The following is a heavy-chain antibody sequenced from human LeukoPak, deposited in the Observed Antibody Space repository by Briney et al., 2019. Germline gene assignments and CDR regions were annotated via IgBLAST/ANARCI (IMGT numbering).Heavy chain of an antibody. CDR3: ASGQPYSSSWYGMDV. D-gene: IGHD6-13*01. CDR1: GYTFASYG. CDR2: ISAYNGNT. V-gene: IGHV1-18*01. J-gene: IGHJ6*02. Sequence: GASVKVSCKASGYTFASYGISWVRQATGQGLEWMGWISAYNGNTNYAQKLQGRVTMTTDTSTSTAYMELRSLRSDDTAVYYCASGQPYSSSWYGMDVWGQGTTVTVSS.